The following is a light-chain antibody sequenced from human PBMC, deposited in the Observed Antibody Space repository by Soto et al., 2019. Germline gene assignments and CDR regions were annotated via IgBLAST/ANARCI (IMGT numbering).Light chain of an antibody. V-gene: IGLV2-14*01. CDR2: EVS. CDR3: NSQRSSGTRV. J-gene: IGLJ1*01. Sequence: QSVLAQPACVSLSPGQSITISCTGTSSDVGGYKHVSWYQHHPGKAPKLMIYEVSNRPSGVSNRFSGSKSGYTASLTISGLQAEDEADYYCNSQRSSGTRVFGTGTKVTVL. CDR1: SSDVGGYKH.